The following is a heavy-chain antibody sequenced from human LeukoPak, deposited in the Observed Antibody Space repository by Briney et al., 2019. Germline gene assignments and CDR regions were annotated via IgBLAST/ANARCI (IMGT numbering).Heavy chain of an antibody. J-gene: IGHJ4*02. CDR2: ISAYNGNT. V-gene: IGHV1-18*01. D-gene: IGHD2-2*01. CDR1: GYTFTSYC. CDR3: ASPTPPYCSSTSCLPPDY. Sequence: ASVKVSCKASGYTFTSYCISWVRQAPGQGLEWMGWISAYNGNTNYAQKLQGRVTMTTDTSTSTAYMELRSLRSDDTAVYYCASPTPPYCSSTSCLPPDYWGQGTLVTVSS.